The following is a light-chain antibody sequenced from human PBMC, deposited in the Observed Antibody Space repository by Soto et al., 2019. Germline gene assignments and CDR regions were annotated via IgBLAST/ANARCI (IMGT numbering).Light chain of an antibody. V-gene: IGLV1-51*02. CDR2: ENS. CDR1: SSNIGSND. J-gene: IGLJ1*01. Sequence: QSVLTQPPSVSAAPGQKVTISCSGNSSNIGSNDVSWYQQLPGKAPKLLIYENSQRPSGIPDRFSGSKSGTSATLGITVLQTGDEADCYCGTWDSSLIALFGTGTKVTVL. CDR3: GTWDSSLIAL.